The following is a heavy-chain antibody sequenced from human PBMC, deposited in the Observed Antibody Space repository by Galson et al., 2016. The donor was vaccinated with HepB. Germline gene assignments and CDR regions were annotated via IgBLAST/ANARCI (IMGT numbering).Heavy chain of an antibody. CDR1: GGSISRFY. CDR3: ARGSSRRAAEAFDF. D-gene: IGHD2-15*01. CDR2: TYYNGST. Sequence: SETLSLTCTVSGGSISRFYWSWIRQPPGKGLEWIGYTYYNGSTNYNASLKSRVTISVDTSNNQFSLKLRSVTVADTAVYYCARGSSRRAAEAFDFWGQGTMVTVSS. V-gene: IGHV4-59*01. J-gene: IGHJ3*01.